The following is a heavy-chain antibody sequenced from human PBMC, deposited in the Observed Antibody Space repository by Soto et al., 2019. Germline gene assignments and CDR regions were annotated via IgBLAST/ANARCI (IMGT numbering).Heavy chain of an antibody. J-gene: IGHJ5*01. CDR3: ARGRYCLTGRCFPNWFDS. D-gene: IGHD1-20*01. CDR2: IYKSATT. V-gene: IGHV4-30-4*01. Sequence: SETLSLTCSFSGDSISTVYYFWSFIRQPPGQSLEYIGYIYKSATTYYNPSFESRVAISLETSKSQFSLNVTSVTAADTAVYFCARGRYCLTGRCFPNWFDSWGQGTLVTVSS. CDR1: GDSISTVYYF.